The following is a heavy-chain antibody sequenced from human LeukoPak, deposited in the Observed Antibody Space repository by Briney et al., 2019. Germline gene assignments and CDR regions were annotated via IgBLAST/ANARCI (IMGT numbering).Heavy chain of an antibody. CDR2: ISVYNGDT. CDR1: GYTFTTYH. D-gene: IGHD6-19*01. CDR3: ARGGSSGWCPDY. J-gene: IGHJ4*02. V-gene: IGHV1-18*01. Sequence: GASVKVSCKASGYTFTTYHISWVRQAPGQALEWMGWISVYNGDTNYAQKLQGRVTMTTDTSARTAYMELRSLRSDDTAVYYCARGGSSGWCPDYWGQGTLVTVSS.